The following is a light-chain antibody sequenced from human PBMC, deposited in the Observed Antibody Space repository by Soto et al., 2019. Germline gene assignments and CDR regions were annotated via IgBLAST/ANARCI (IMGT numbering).Light chain of an antibody. Sequence: DIVMTQSPDSLAVSLGERATINFKSSQSVLYSSNNKNYLAWYQQKPGQPPKLLIYWASTRESGVPVRFSCSGSGTDFTLTISRQQAEDVAVYYYQQYYSTPWTFGQGTNVQIK. CDR3: QQYYSTPWT. CDR1: QSVLYSSNNKNY. CDR2: WAS. J-gene: IGKJ1*01. V-gene: IGKV4-1*01.